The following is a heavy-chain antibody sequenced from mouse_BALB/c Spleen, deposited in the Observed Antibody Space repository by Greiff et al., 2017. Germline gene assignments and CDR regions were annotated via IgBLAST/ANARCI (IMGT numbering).Heavy chain of an antibody. CDR1: GFTFSSYG. CDR2: ISSGGSYT. J-gene: IGHJ3*01. D-gene: IGHD2-2*01. CDR3: ARFYYGYSY. Sequence: EVKLVESGGDLVKPGGSLKLSCAASGFTFSSYGMSWVRQTPDKRLEWVATISSGGSYTYYPDSVKGRFTISRDNAKNTLYLQMSSLKSEDTAMYYCARFYYGYSYWGQGTLVTVSA. V-gene: IGHV5-6*01.